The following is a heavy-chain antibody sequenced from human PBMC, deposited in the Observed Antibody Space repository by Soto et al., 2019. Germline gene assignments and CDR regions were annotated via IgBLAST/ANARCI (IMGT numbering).Heavy chain of an antibody. CDR1: GYTFTSYG. V-gene: IGHV1-18*01. CDR2: ISAYNGNT. Sequence: ASVKVSCKASGYTFTSYGISWVRQAPGQGLEWMGWISAYNGNTNYAQKLQGRVTMTTDTSTSTAYMELRSLRSDDTAVYHCARDQEGSSYYYYYYGMDVWGQGTTVTVSS. CDR3: ARDQEGSSYYYYYYGMDV. J-gene: IGHJ6*02.